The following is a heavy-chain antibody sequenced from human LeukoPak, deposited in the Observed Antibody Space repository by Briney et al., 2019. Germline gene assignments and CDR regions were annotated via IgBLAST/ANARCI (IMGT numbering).Heavy chain of an antibody. CDR2: IKVDGSEK. J-gene: IGHJ6*03. D-gene: IGHD3/OR15-3a*01. CDR3: ARAQWTAFDYYYYMDV. Sequence: GGSLRLSCAVSGFTFSRYWMTWARQAPGKGLEWVANIKVDGSEKYYVDAVKGRFTISRDNAKDSLYLQMNGLRAEDTAIYYCARAQWTAFDYYYYMDVWGKGTTVTVSS. V-gene: IGHV3-7*01. CDR1: GFTFSRYW.